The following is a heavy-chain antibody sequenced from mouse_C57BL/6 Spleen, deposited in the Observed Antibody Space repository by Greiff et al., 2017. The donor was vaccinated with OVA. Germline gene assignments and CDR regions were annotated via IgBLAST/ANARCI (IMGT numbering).Heavy chain of an antibody. V-gene: IGHV1-82*01. CDR2: IYPGDGDT. D-gene: IGHD1-1*01. Sequence: QVQLQQSGPELVKPGASVKISCKASGYAFSSSWMNWVKQRPGKGLEWIGRIYPGDGDTNYNGKFKGKATLTADKSSSTAYMQLSSLTSEDSAVYFCARGDYYVSYYFDYWGQGTTLTVSS. CDR1: GYAFSSSW. J-gene: IGHJ2*01. CDR3: ARGDYYVSYYFDY.